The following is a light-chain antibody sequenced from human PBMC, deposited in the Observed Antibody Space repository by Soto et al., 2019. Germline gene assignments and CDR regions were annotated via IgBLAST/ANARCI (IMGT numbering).Light chain of an antibody. Sequence: QSALTQPASVSGSPGQSITISCTGTSSDIGDNNSVTWYQQHPGKAPKLMIFHVDKRPSGVSSRFSGSKSDNTASLTISGLQAADEADYYCSSYTSSSTFYVFGTGTKVTVL. V-gene: IGLV2-14*03. J-gene: IGLJ1*01. CDR1: SSDIGDNNS. CDR3: SSYTSSSTFYV. CDR2: HVD.